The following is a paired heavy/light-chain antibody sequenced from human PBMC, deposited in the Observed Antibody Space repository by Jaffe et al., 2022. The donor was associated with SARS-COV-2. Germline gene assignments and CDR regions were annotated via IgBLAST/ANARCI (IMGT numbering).Light chain of an antibody. CDR1: SSNIGSNT. J-gene: IGLJ2*01. CDR3: ATWDDDLNGVV. CDR2: SNN. V-gene: IGLV1-44*01. Sequence: QSVLTQPPSASGTPGRMVTISCSGSSSNIGSNTVKWYQQLPGAAPKLLIYSNNQRPSGVPDRFSGSKSGTSASLAISGLQSEDGADYYCATWDDDLNGVVFAGGTKLTVL.
Heavy chain of an antibody. CDR3: ARDSYCAGDCFDY. CDR1: GGSISRNF. J-gene: IGHJ4*02. CDR2: IYDSGSN. Sequence: QVQLQESGPGLVKPSETLSLICTVSGGSISRNFWSWIRQPPGKSLEWIGYIYDSGSNIYNPSFKSRVTMSVDKSQNQVSLKLSSVTAADTAIYYCARDSYCAGDCFDYWGPGTMVTVSS. V-gene: IGHV4-59*01. D-gene: IGHD2-21*01.